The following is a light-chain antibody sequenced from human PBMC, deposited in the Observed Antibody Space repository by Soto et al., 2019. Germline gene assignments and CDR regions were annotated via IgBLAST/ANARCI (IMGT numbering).Light chain of an antibody. J-gene: IGKJ5*01. CDR2: GTS. Sequence: ETVLTQAPGTLSLSPGERATLSCRASQSVSSISLAWYQQRPGQAPRLLIYGTSSRATGIPDRFSGSGSGTDFTLTISRLEPEDFAVYFCQRYGSSPLITFGQGTRLENK. CDR3: QRYGSSPLIT. CDR1: QSVSSIS. V-gene: IGKV3-20*01.